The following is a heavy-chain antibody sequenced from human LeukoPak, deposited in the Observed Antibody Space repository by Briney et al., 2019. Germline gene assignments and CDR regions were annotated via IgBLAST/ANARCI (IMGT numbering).Heavy chain of an antibody. D-gene: IGHD3-3*01. CDR3: ARAGHTIFGVVDYYYYMDV. Sequence: SVNVSCKASGGTFSSYAISWVRQAPGQGLEWMGGIIPIFGTANYAQKFQGRVTITTDESTSTAYMELSSLRSEDTAVYYCARAGHTIFGVVDYYYYMDVWGKGTTVTVSS. CDR2: IIPIFGTA. V-gene: IGHV1-69*05. J-gene: IGHJ6*03. CDR1: GGTFSSYA.